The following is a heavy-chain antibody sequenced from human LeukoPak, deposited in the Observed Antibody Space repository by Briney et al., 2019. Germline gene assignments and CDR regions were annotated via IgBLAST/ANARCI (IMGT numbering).Heavy chain of an antibody. CDR3: AREYYYDSRAPGAFDI. J-gene: IGHJ3*02. CDR2: ISSSSSDI. Sequence: GGSLRLSCAASGFTFSSYSINWVRQAPGKGLEWVSSISSSSSDIYYADSVKGRFTISRDNAKNSLYLQMNSLRAEDTAVYYCAREYYYDSRAPGAFDIWGQGTMVTVSS. V-gene: IGHV3-21*01. D-gene: IGHD3-22*01. CDR1: GFTFSSYS.